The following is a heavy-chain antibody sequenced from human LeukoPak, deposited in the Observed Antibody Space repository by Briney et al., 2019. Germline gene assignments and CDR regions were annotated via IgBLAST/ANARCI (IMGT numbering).Heavy chain of an antibody. Sequence: ASVKVSCKASGYTFTGYYMHWVRQAPGQGLEWMGWINPNSGGTNYAQKFQGRVTMTRDTSISTAYMELSRLRSDDTAVYYCARVSRYNWNYARFDPWGQGTLVTVSS. D-gene: IGHD1-7*01. CDR1: GYTFTGYY. CDR2: INPNSGGT. J-gene: IGHJ5*02. V-gene: IGHV1-2*02. CDR3: ARVSRYNWNYARFDP.